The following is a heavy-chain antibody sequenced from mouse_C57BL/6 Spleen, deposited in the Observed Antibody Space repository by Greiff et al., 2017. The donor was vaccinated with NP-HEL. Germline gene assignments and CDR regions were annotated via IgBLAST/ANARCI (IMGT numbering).Heavy chain of an antibody. CDR1: GFSLSTFGMG. V-gene: IGHV8-8*01. D-gene: IGHD1-1*01. CDR3: ARIAYYGSSSYYAMDY. CDR2: IWWDDDK. Sequence: QVTLKVSGPGILQPSQTLSLTCSFSGFSLSTFGMGVGWIRQPSGKGLEWLAHIWWDDDKYYNPALKSRLTISKDTSKNQVFLKIANVDTAETATYYCARIAYYGSSSYYAMDYWGQGTSVTVSS. J-gene: IGHJ4*01.